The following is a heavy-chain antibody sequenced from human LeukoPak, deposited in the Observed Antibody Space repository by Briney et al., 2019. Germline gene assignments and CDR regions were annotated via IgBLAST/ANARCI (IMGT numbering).Heavy chain of an antibody. CDR3: ASASGSYHWALDY. CDR1: GYSFTSYW. D-gene: IGHD1-26*01. CDR2: IYPGDSDT. V-gene: IGHV5-51*01. J-gene: IGHJ4*02. Sequence: GESLQISCKGSGYSFTSYWIGWVRQLPGKGLEWMGIIYPGDSDTRYSPSFQGQVTISADKSISTAYLQWSSLKASDTAMYYCASASGSYHWALDYWGQGTLVTVSS.